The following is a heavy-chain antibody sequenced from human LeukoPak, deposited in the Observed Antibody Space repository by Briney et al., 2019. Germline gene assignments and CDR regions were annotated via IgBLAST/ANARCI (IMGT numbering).Heavy chain of an antibody. Sequence: GGSLRLSCAASGFTFSSYAMSWVRQAPGKGLEWVSAISGSGGSTYYADSVKGRFTISRDNSKNTLYLQMNSLRAEDTAVYYCARLGYCSRTSCYHYYYYGMDVWGQGTTVTVSS. V-gene: IGHV3-23*01. CDR1: GFTFSSYA. J-gene: IGHJ6*02. CDR3: ARLGYCSRTSCYHYYYYGMDV. CDR2: ISGSGGST. D-gene: IGHD2-2*01.